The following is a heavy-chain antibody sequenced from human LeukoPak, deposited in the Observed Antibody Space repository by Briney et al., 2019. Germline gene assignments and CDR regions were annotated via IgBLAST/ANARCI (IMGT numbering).Heavy chain of an antibody. CDR1: GGSISSGSYY. V-gene: IGHV4-61*02. CDR2: IYTSGST. CDR3: ARTATRELKEGGTYYFDY. J-gene: IGHJ4*02. D-gene: IGHD1-26*01. Sequence: PSETLSLTCTVSGGSISSGSYYWSWLRQPAGKGREWIVRIYTSGSTNYNPSLKSRVTISVDTSKNQFSLKLSSVTAADTAVYYCARTATRELKEGGTYYFDYWGQGTLVTVSS.